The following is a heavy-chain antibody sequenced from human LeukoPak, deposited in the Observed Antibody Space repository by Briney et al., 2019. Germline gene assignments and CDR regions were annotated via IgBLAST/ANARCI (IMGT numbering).Heavy chain of an antibody. CDR2: IYYTGST. CDR3: ARAEPYSSGWQYVDY. J-gene: IGHJ4*02. Sequence: PSETLSLTCTVSGGSISSYYWSWIRQPPGKGLEWIGYIYYTGSTTYNPSLKSRVTMSVDTSKNQFSLKLSSVTAADTAVYYCARAEPYSSGWQYVDYWGQGTLVTVSS. V-gene: IGHV4-59*01. CDR1: GGSISSYY. D-gene: IGHD6-19*01.